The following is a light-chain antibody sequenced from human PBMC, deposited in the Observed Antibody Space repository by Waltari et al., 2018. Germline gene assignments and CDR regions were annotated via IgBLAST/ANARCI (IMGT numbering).Light chain of an antibody. CDR1: QSVLYSSINKNY. CDR2: WAS. V-gene: IGKV4-1*01. Sequence: DIVMTQSPDSLTVSLGERATINCKSSQSVLYSSINKNYLAWSQQTPGQPTKLLIYWASTRDSGVPDRFSGSGSGTDFTLTISSLQAEDVAVYYCQQYYTTPWTFGQGTQVEIK. J-gene: IGKJ1*01. CDR3: QQYYTTPWT.